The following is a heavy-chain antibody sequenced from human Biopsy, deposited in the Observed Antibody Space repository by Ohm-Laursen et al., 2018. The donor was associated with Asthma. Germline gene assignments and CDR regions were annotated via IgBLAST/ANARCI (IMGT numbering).Heavy chain of an antibody. CDR2: HDHEEGGT. V-gene: IGHV1-24*01. Sequence: ASVKVSCKVSGYSLTDLSMHWVRQAPGQGLEWMGGHDHEEGGTVNAWRFQGRVTMTEDTSTDTACMELSSLSPDDTAVYYCASDFPKDYVRYNFQFWGQGTLVTVSS. CDR3: ASDFPKDYVRYNFQF. J-gene: IGHJ4*02. D-gene: IGHD4-17*01. CDR1: GYSLTDLS.